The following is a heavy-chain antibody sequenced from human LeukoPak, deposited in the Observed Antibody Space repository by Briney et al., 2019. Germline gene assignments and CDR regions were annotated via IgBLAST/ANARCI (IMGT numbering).Heavy chain of an antibody. D-gene: IGHD5-12*01. CDR3: AKTGYSGSAYGTWYFDY. CDR1: GFTFSSNG. CDR2: IRYDGSNE. Sequence: PGGSLRLSCATSGFTFSSNGLHWVRQAPGKGLEWVEFIRYDGSNEYYADSVKGRFTISRDNSKNTLYLQMNSLRTEDTAVYYCAKTGYSGSAYGTWYFDYWGQGTLVTVSS. V-gene: IGHV3-30*02. J-gene: IGHJ4*02.